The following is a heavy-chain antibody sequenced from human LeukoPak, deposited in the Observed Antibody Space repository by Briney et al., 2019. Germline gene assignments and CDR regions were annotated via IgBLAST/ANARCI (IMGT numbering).Heavy chain of an antibody. CDR1: GFTFSSYS. Sequence: GGSLRLSCAASGFTFSSYSMNWVRQAPGKGLEWVSSISSSSSYIYYADSVKGRFTISRDNAKNSLYLQMDSLRAEDTAVYYCATRGVTMIVWAFDIWGQGTMVTVSS. V-gene: IGHV3-21*01. CDR2: ISSSSSYI. D-gene: IGHD3-22*01. CDR3: ATRGVTMIVWAFDI. J-gene: IGHJ3*02.